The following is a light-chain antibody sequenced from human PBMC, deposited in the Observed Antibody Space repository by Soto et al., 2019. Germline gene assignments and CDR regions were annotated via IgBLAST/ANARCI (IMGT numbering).Light chain of an antibody. V-gene: IGKV3-15*01. J-gene: IGKJ1*01. CDR3: QQYGSSGT. CDR1: QSVSSN. CDR2: DAS. Sequence: EIVMTQSPATLSVSPGESATLSCRASQSVSSNLAWYQQKPGQAPRLLVYDASTMATGFPARFSGSGSGTDFTLTISRLEPEDFAVYYCQQYGSSGTFGQGTKVDIK.